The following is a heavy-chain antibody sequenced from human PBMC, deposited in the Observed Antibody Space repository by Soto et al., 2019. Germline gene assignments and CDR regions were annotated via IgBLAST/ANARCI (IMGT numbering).Heavy chain of an antibody. D-gene: IGHD6-13*01. J-gene: IGHJ5*02. V-gene: IGHV3-30*18. CDR1: GFTFSSYG. CDR3: AKDKRDSSSWYFWFDP. Sequence: GGSLRLSCAASGFTFSSYGMHWVRQAPGKGLEWVAVISYDGSNKYYADSVKGRFTISRDNSKNTLYLQMNSLRAEDTAVYYCAKDKRDSSSWYFWFDPWGQGTLVTVSS. CDR2: ISYDGSNK.